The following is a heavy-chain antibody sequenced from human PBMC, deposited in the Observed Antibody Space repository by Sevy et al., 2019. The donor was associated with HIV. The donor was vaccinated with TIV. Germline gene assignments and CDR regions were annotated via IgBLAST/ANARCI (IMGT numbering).Heavy chain of an antibody. J-gene: IGHJ4*02. CDR3: ASKRGYNDGPFDY. Sequence: SETLSLTCTVSGGSFTSSDSYWSWIRQPPGEGLEWIGYIHYTGDTYYNPFLKSRVAMSVDTSEKKFSLKLSFLTAADTAVYYCASKRGYNDGPFDYWGQGTLVTVSS. CDR1: GGSFTSSDSY. CDR2: IHYTGDT. D-gene: IGHD5-12*01. V-gene: IGHV4-30-4*01.